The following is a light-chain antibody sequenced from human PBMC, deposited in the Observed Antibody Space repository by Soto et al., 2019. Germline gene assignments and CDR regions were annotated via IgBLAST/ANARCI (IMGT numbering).Light chain of an antibody. CDR2: GAS. CDR1: ESVSSSQ. CDR3: QQYGTSRPT. V-gene: IGKV3-20*01. J-gene: IGKJ4*01. Sequence: EIVLTQSPGTLSLSPGERATLSCRANESVSSSQLVWYQQKLGQAPRLLIYGASSRATRTPDRFSGSGSGTDFTLTISRLEPEDFAVYYCQQYGTSRPTFGGGTKVEIK.